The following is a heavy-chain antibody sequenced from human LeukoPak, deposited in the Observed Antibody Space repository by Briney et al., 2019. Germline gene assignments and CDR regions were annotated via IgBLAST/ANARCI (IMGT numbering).Heavy chain of an antibody. J-gene: IGHJ4*02. CDR2: IYYNGNT. Sequence: SETLSLTCSVSGGSIRGSNSFWGWIRQPPGERLEWIATIYYNGNTYYNPSLRSRVTISVDTSTNQFSLKLNSVIAADTAVYYCARATAAPSSYFFDHWGQGTLVTVSS. CDR1: GGSIRGSNSF. D-gene: IGHD6-25*01. V-gene: IGHV4-39*07. CDR3: ARATAAPSSYFFDH.